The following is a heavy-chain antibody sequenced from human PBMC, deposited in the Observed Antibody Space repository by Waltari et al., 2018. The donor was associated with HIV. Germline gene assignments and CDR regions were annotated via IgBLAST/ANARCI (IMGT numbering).Heavy chain of an antibody. V-gene: IGHV1-8*01. CDR3: ARSRPGAVFGDN. D-gene: IGHD3-3*01. J-gene: IGHJ4*02. Sequence: QVQLVQSGAEVKQPGASVKVSCKTSGYDFSTFDINWVRQAPGQGFEWMGWMSPSSGKTGYAQKFHGGVSMTRDTSIDTAYMQLSRLTSRDTAVYYCARSRPGAVFGDNWGQGTLVVVSS. CDR2: MSPSSGKT. CDR1: GYDFSTFD.